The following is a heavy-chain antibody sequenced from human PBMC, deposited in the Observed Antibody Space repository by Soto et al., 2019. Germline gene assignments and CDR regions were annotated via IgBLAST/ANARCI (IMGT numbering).Heavy chain of an antibody. V-gene: IGHV1-69*13. CDR1: GGTFSSYA. CDR3: AATLMNCTNGVCYTRYYYYYYGMDV. Sequence: SVKVSCKASGGTFSSYAISWVRQAPGQGLEWMGGIIPIFGTANYAQKFQGRVTITADESTSTAYMELSSLRSEDTAVYYCAATLMNCTNGVCYTRYYYYYYGMDVWGQGTTVTVSS. D-gene: IGHD2-8*01. CDR2: IIPIFGTA. J-gene: IGHJ6*02.